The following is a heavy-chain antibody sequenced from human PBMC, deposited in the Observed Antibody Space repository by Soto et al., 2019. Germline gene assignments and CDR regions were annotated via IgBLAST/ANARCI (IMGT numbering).Heavy chain of an antibody. J-gene: IGHJ5*02. CDR2: INHSGSA. Sequence: SETLSLTCAIYGGSFSGYSWSLIRQPPGKGQEWIGEINHSGSANYNPSLKSRVTISVDTSKNQFSLKVSSVTAADTAVYYCARGRRQQLVRSAASDRFDPWGQGTQVTVSS. CDR3: ARGRRQQLVRSAASDRFDP. V-gene: IGHV4-34*01. CDR1: GGSFSGYS. D-gene: IGHD6-6*01.